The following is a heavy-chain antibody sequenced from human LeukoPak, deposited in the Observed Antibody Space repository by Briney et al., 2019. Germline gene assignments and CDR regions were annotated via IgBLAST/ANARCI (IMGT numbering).Heavy chain of an antibody. J-gene: IGHJ4*02. D-gene: IGHD1-14*01. Sequence: GGSLRLSCAASGFSFSTYYVNWVRQAPGKGLEWVACISSGSTYIFYADSVRGRFAVSRDNAKNSLYLQMNSLRADDTAVYYCVRENHGSFDYWGRGSLVTVSS. CDR1: GFSFSTYY. CDR3: VRENHGSFDY. V-gene: IGHV3-21*01. CDR2: ISSGSTYI.